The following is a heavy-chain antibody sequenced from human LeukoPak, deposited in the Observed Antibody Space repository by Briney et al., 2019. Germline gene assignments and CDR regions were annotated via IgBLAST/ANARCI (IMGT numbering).Heavy chain of an antibody. D-gene: IGHD3-22*01. CDR2: IYYSGST. CDR3: ARRGGMIENAFDI. J-gene: IGHJ3*02. V-gene: IGHV4-39*01. Sequence: SETLSLTCTVSGGSISSSSYYWGWIRQPPGKGLEWIGSIYYSGSTYYNPSLKSRVTISVDTSKNQFSLKLSSVTAADTAVYYCARRGGMIENAFDIWGQGTMVTVSS. CDR1: GGSISSSSYY.